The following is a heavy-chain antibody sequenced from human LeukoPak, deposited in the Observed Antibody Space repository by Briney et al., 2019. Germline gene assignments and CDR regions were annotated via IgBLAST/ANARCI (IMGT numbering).Heavy chain of an antibody. Sequence: GGSLRLSCAASGFTFSTYTMNWVRQAPGKGLEWVSSISSGSRDIYYADSVKGRFTISRDNAKNSLYLQMHSLRAEDTAVYYCARDRYGSGSYYYFDYWGQGSLVTVSS. CDR2: ISSGSRDI. CDR3: ARDRYGSGSYYYFDY. J-gene: IGHJ4*02. V-gene: IGHV3-21*01. D-gene: IGHD3-10*01. CDR1: GFTFSTYT.